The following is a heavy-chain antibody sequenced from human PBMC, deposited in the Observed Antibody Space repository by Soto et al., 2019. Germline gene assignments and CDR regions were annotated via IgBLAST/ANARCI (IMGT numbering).Heavy chain of an antibody. J-gene: IGHJ4*02. CDR3: AREYDYVWGSYRSFGAYFHY. CDR1: GGSISSGGYY. V-gene: IGHV4-31*03. D-gene: IGHD3-16*02. CDR2: IYYSGST. Sequence: QVQLQESGPGLVKPSQTLSLTCTVSGGSISSGGYYWSWIRQHPGKGLEWLGYIYYSGSTYYNPSLKSRVTISVDTSKNQFSLKLSSVTAADTAVYYCAREYDYVWGSYRSFGAYFHYWGQGTLVTVSS.